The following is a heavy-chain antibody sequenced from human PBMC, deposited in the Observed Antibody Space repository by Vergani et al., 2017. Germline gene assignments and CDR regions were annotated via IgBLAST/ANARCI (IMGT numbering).Heavy chain of an antibody. Sequence: EVQLLESGGGLVQPGGSLRLSCAASGFTFSSYDMHWVRQATGKGLEWVSAIGTAGDTYYPGSVKGRFTISRENAKNSLYLQMNSLRAGDTAVYYCAREWVERDFWSGYSYYYYGMDVWGQGTTVTVSS. D-gene: IGHD3-3*01. J-gene: IGHJ6*02. CDR1: GFTFSSYD. CDR3: AREWVERDFWSGYSYYYYGMDV. V-gene: IGHV3-13*04. CDR2: IGTAGDT.